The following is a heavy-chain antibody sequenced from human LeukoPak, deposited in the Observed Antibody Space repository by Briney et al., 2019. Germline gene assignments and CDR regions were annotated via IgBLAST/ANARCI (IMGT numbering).Heavy chain of an antibody. CDR1: GFTFSTYA. J-gene: IGHJ4*02. CDR2: ISGSGSVT. D-gene: IGHD5-24*01. Sequence: GGSLRLSCATSGFTFSTYAMSWVRQAPGKGLEWVSLISGSGSVTHYADSVKGRFTISRDNSKNMLYLHMNTLRADDTAVYYCARSGTEDGYNIYFDHWGQGTLVTVSS. CDR3: ARSGTEDGYNIYFDH. V-gene: IGHV3-23*01.